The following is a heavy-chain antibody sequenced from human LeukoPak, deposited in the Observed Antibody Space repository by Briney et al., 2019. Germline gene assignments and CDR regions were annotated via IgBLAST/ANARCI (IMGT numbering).Heavy chain of an antibody. D-gene: IGHD6-13*01. Sequence: GRSLRLSCAASGFTFSSYSMNWVRQAPGKGLEWVSSISSSSSYIYYADSVKGRFTISRDNAKNSLYLQMNSLRAEDTAVYYCARDPITGYSSSWEYNWFDPWGQGTLVTVSS. CDR2: ISSSSSYI. V-gene: IGHV3-21*01. J-gene: IGHJ5*02. CDR1: GFTFSSYS. CDR3: ARDPITGYSSSWEYNWFDP.